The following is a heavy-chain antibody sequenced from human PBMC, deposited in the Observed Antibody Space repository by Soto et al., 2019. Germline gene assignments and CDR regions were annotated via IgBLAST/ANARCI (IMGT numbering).Heavy chain of an antibody. J-gene: IGHJ6*02. Sequence: QVQLVESGGGLVKPGGSLRLSCAASGFPFGDYYMSWIRQAPGKGLEWLSYISYSGRTINYADSVKGRFTISRDNAKNSLYLQMNSLRAEDTALYYCAREMYYDFWSGSMDVWGQGTTVTVSS. CDR3: AREMYYDFWSGSMDV. CDR1: GFPFGDYY. D-gene: IGHD3-3*01. V-gene: IGHV3-11*01. CDR2: ISYSGRTI.